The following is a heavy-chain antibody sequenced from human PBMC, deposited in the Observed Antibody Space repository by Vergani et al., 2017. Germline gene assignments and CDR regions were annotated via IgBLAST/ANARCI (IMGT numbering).Heavy chain of an antibody. CDR1: GGSISSHY. J-gene: IGHJ4*02. CDR2: IYTSGST. CDR3: ATGGYSSGWDEN. V-gene: IGHV4-4*09. D-gene: IGHD6-19*01. Sequence: QVQLQQWGAGLLKPSETLSLTCAVSGGSISSHYWSWIRQPPGKGLEWIGYIYTSGSTNYNPSLKSRVTISVDTSKNQFSLKLSSVTAADTAVYYCATGGYSSGWDENWGQGTLVTVSS.